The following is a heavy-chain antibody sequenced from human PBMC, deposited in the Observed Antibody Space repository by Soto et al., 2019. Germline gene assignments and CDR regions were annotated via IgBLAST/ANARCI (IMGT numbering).Heavy chain of an antibody. D-gene: IGHD5-12*01. CDR2: LSGGGINT. J-gene: IGHJ4*02. V-gene: IGHV3-23*01. Sequence: EVQLLESGGDLVQPGGSLRLSCAASGFTFSTYSMAWVRQAPGKGPEWVSGLSGGGINTFYADSVKGRFTISVDNSKNTVDLQMNSLRVEDTAVYYCAKWSGYGDEWGQGTLVTVSS. CDR1: GFTFSTYS. CDR3: AKWSGYGDE.